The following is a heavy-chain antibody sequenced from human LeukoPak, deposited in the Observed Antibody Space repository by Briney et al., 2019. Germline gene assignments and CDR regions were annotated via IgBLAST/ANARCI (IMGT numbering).Heavy chain of an antibody. Sequence: GRSLRLSCAASGFTFDDYAMHWVRQAPGKGLEWVSGISWNSGSIGYADSVKGRFTISGDNAKNSLYRQMNSLRAEDTALYYCAKGGYYYGSGITSVLCDYWGQGTLVTVSS. J-gene: IGHJ4*02. V-gene: IGHV3-9*01. CDR2: ISWNSGSI. D-gene: IGHD3-10*01. CDR3: AKGGYYYGSGITSVLCDY. CDR1: GFTFDDYA.